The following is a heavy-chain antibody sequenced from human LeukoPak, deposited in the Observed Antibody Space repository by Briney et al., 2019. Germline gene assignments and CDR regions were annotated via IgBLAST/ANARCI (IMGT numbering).Heavy chain of an antibody. Sequence: PSETLSLTCGVSGGSISNTNWWTWVRLPPGKGLEWIGEVNLQGSTNYNPSLKSRVAISVDKSENHISLKLTSVTAADTAVYYCASTSKGYDSRPHWYFDLWGRGTLVTVSS. CDR2: VNLQGST. J-gene: IGHJ2*01. V-gene: IGHV4-4*02. CDR3: ASTSKGYDSRPHWYFDL. D-gene: IGHD3-22*01. CDR1: GGSISNTNW.